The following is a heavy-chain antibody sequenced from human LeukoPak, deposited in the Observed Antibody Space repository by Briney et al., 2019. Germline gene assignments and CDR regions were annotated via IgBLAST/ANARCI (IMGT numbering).Heavy chain of an antibody. V-gene: IGHV4-59*08. Sequence: SETLSLTCTVSSGSISSYYWSWIRQPPGKGLEWIGYIYYSGSTNYNPSLKSRATISVDTSKNQFSLKLISVTTADTAVYYCARHRGERRAFEIWGQGTMVTVSS. CDR2: IYYSGST. J-gene: IGHJ3*02. CDR3: ARHRGERRAFEI. CDR1: SGSISSYY. D-gene: IGHD1-1*01.